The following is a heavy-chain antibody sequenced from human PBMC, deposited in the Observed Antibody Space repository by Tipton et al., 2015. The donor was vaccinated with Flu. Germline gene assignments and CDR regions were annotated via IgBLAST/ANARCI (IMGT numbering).Heavy chain of an antibody. Sequence: TLSLTCTVSGGSIGSGGDYWGWIRQPPGKGLEWIGNIHRSGSTYYNPSLRSRVTISVDTSKNQFSLRLTSVTAADTAVYYCARWGSSGDVVIWGQGTMVTVSS. CDR2: IHRSGST. V-gene: IGHV4-39*07. D-gene: IGHD6-19*01. J-gene: IGHJ3*02. CDR3: ARWGSSGDVVI. CDR1: GGSIGSGGDY.